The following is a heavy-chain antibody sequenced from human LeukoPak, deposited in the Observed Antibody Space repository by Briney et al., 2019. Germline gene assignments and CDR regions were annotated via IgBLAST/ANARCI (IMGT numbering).Heavy chain of an antibody. CDR2: IYYSGST. CDR1: GGSISSSSYY. D-gene: IGHD6-13*01. CDR3: ARGGKLVLLWFDP. V-gene: IGHV4-39*01. Sequence: SETLSFICTVSGGSISSSSYYWGWIRQPPGKGLEWIGSIYYSGSTYYNPSLKSRVTISVDTSKNQFSLKLSSVTAADTAVYYCARGGKLVLLWFDPWGQGTLVTVSS. J-gene: IGHJ5*02.